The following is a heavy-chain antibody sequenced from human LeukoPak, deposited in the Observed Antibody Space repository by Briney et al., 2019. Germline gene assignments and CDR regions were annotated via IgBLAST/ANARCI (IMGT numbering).Heavy chain of an antibody. J-gene: IGHJ5*02. Sequence: SETLSLTCAVSGDSISSNNWWTWVRQSPGKGLEWIGEIHHSGSTNYNPSLKSRVTMSLEKSKNQFPLILNSVTAADTAVYYCARAVVVVAAASRRFDPWGQGTLVTVSS. CDR1: GDSISSNNW. V-gene: IGHV4-4*02. CDR2: IHHSGST. D-gene: IGHD2-15*01. CDR3: ARAVVVVAAASRRFDP.